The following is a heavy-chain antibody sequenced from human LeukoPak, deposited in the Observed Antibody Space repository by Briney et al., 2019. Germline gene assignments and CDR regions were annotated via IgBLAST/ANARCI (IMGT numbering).Heavy chain of an antibody. CDR1: GGSISSSSFH. CDR2: IYYSGST. CDR3: ARFRLMATTSLYYFDY. V-gene: IGHV4-61*05. Sequence: SETLSLTCTVSGGSISSSSFHWDWIRQPPGKGLEWIGYIYYSGSTNYNPSLKSRVTISVDTSKNQFSLKLSSVTAADTAVYYCARFRLMATTSLYYFDYWGQGTLVTVSS. J-gene: IGHJ4*02. D-gene: IGHD5-24*01.